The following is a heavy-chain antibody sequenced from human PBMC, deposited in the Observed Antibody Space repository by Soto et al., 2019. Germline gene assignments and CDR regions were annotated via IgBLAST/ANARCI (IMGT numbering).Heavy chain of an antibody. V-gene: IGHV3-15*07. CDR2: IKSKTDGGTT. CDR3: TTHTLTTYYYDSSGYYYFDY. Sequence: EVQLVESGGGLVKPGGSLRLSCAASGFTFSNAWMNWVRQAPGKGLEWVGRIKSKTDGGTTDYAAPVKGRFTISRDDSKNTLYLQMNSLKTEDTAVYYCTTHTLTTYYYDSSGYYYFDYWGQGTLVTVSS. J-gene: IGHJ4*02. CDR1: GFTFSNAW. D-gene: IGHD3-22*01.